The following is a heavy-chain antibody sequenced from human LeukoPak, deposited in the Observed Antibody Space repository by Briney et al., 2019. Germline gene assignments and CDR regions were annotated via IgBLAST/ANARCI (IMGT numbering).Heavy chain of an antibody. Sequence: SETLSLTCTVSGGSISSSSYYWSWIRQPPGKGLEWIGYIYYSGSTNYNPSLKSRVTISVDTSKNQFSLKLSSVTAADTAVYYCARALWVYGDYGEVGGSHFDYWGQGTLVTVSS. J-gene: IGHJ4*02. V-gene: IGHV4-61*05. CDR1: GGSISSSSYY. D-gene: IGHD4-17*01. CDR2: IYYSGST. CDR3: ARALWVYGDYGEVGGSHFDY.